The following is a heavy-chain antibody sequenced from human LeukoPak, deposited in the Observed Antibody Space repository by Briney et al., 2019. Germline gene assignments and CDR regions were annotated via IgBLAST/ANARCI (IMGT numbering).Heavy chain of an antibody. CDR3: ASPMAWAHNRRDSDY. CDR1: GDSISSNAYY. Sequence: SETLSLTCTVSGDSISSNAYYWGWIRQPPGKGLEWIANIYYSGSTYDNPSLKSRVTISIDTSKNQFSLKLSSVTAADTAVYYCASPMAWAHNRRDSDYWGLGTLVTVSS. V-gene: IGHV4-39*01. J-gene: IGHJ4*02. CDR2: IYYSGST. D-gene: IGHD3-10*01.